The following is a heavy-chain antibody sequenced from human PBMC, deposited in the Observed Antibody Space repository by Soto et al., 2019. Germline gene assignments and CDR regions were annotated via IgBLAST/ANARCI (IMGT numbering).Heavy chain of an antibody. CDR3: AHSWYCSGGSCYYTYYFDY. V-gene: IGHV2-5*02. J-gene: IGHJ4*02. D-gene: IGHD2-15*01. CDR1: GFSLSTSGVG. CDR2: IYWDDDK. Sequence: QITLKESGPTLVKPTQTLTLTCTFSGFSLSTSGVGVGWIRQPPGKALEWLALIYWDDDKRYSPSLKSRLTITNDTSKNQLVLTRTHLDPVNTATYYCAHSWYCSGGSCYYTYYFDYCGQGTLVTVSS.